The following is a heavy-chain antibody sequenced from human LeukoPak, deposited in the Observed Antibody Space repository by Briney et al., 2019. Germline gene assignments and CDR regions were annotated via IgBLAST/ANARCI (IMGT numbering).Heavy chain of an antibody. CDR1: GFTVSSNY. V-gene: IGHV4-39*01. CDR2: IYYSGST. CDR3: ARLLGSHINYFDP. D-gene: IGHD2-21*01. J-gene: IGHJ5*02. Sequence: GSLRLSCAASGFTVSSNYMSWVRQAPGKGLEWIGSIYYSGSTYYNPSLKSRVTISVDTSKNQFSLKLSSVTAADTAVYYCARLLGSHINYFDPWGQGTLVTVSS.